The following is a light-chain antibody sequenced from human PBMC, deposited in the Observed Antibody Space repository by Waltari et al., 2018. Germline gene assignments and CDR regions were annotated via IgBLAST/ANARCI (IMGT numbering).Light chain of an antibody. CDR2: KAS. CDR3: QQYNSFSGYT. CDR1: QNINTW. J-gene: IGKJ2*01. V-gene: IGKV1-5*03. Sequence: DIQMTQSPSTLSAFVGDRVTTTCRASQNINTWLAWYQQKPGKVPRLLIYKASTLENGVPSRFSGSESGTEFTLTISSLQPDDFATYYCQQYNSFSGYTFGQGTKLEIK.